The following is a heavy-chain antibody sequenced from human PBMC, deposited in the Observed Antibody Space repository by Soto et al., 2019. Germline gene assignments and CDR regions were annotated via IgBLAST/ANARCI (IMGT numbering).Heavy chain of an antibody. Sequence: PSETLSLTCTVSGGSISSSSYYWGWIRQPPGKGLEWIGSIYYSGSTYYNPSLKSRVTISVDTSKNQFSLKLSSVTAADTAVYYCARHLWFGELLYTGSFDPWGQGTLVTVSS. CDR1: GGSISSSSYY. CDR2: IYYSGST. CDR3: ARHLWFGELLYTGSFDP. V-gene: IGHV4-39*01. D-gene: IGHD3-10*01. J-gene: IGHJ5*02.